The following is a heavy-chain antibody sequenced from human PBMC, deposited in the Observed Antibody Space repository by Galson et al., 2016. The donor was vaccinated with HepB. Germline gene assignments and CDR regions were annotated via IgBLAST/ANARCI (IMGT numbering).Heavy chain of an antibody. Sequence: SLRLSCAASGFTFSSYGMHWVRQAPGKGLEWVAVIWYDGSNKYYADSVKGRFTISRDNSKNTLYLQMDSLRAEDTAVYYCARARGSFDAFDIWGQGTMVTVSS. D-gene: IGHD1-26*01. CDR1: GFTFSSYG. V-gene: IGHV3-33*01. CDR2: IWYDGSNK. J-gene: IGHJ3*02. CDR3: ARARGSFDAFDI.